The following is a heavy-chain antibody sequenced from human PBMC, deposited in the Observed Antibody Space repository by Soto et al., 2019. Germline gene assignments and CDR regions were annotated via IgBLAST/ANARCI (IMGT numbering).Heavy chain of an antibody. CDR1: GYTLTELS. D-gene: IGHD3-10*01. Sequence: GASVKVSCKVSGYTLTELSMHWVRQAPGKGLEWMGGFDPEDGETIYAQKFQGRVTMTEDTSTDTAYMELSSLRSEDTAVYYCATASFGELFPRGLDWFDPWGQGTLVTVSS. V-gene: IGHV1-24*01. CDR3: ATASFGELFPRGLDWFDP. CDR2: FDPEDGET. J-gene: IGHJ5*02.